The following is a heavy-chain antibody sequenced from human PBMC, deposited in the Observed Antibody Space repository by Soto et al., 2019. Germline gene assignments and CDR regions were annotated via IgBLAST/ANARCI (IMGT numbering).Heavy chain of an antibody. J-gene: IGHJ4*02. CDR3: ARGRASGSYYLLDY. D-gene: IGHD3-10*01. V-gene: IGHV1-8*01. CDR2: INPNSGNI. Sequence: ASVKVSCKASGDTFTTYDINWVRQATGHGLEWMGWINPNSGNIGYAQRFQGRVTMTRDTAIRTAYMEVSSLRSDDTGVYYCARGRASGSYYLLDYWGQGTLVTVSS. CDR1: GDTFTTYD.